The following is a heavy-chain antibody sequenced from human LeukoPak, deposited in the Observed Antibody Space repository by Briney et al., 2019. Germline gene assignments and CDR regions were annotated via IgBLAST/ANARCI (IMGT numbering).Heavy chain of an antibody. J-gene: IGHJ3*02. V-gene: IGHV1-69*13. CDR1: GGTFSSYA. CDR3: AGDTLGKYSSSWYEDSDDAFDI. CDR2: IIPIFGTA. Sequence: RASVKVSCKASGGTFSSYAISWVRQAPGQGLEWMGGIIPIFGTANYAQKFQGRVTITADESTSTAYMELSSLRSEDTAVYYCAGDTLGKYSSSWYEDSDDAFDIWGQGTMVTVSS. D-gene: IGHD6-13*01.